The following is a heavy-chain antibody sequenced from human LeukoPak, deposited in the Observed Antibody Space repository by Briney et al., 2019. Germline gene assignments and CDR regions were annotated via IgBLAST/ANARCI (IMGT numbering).Heavy chain of an antibody. CDR3: ASSVGDYDSSGYPYYYYGMDV. J-gene: IGHJ6*02. D-gene: IGHD3-22*01. CDR1: GGSISSGGYS. CDR2: IYHSGST. Sequence: SQTLSLTCAVYGGSISSGGYSWSWIRQPPGKGLEWIGYIYHSGSTYYNPSLKSRVTISVDRSKNQFSLKLSSVTAADTAVYYCASSVGDYDSSGYPYYYYGMDVWGQGTTVTVSS. V-gene: IGHV4-30-2*01.